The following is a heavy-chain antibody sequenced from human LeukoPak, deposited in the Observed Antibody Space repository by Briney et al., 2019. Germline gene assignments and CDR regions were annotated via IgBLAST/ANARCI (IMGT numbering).Heavy chain of an antibody. CDR3: ARGDIVVVPAAYDAFDI. CDR2: IIPIFGTA. Sequence: SVKVSCKASGYTFTSYYMHWVRQAPGQGLEWMGGIIPIFGTANYAQKFQGRVTITADESTSTAYMELSSLRSEDTAVYYCARGDIVVVPAAYDAFDIWGQGTMVTVSS. CDR1: GYTFTSYY. V-gene: IGHV1-69*13. J-gene: IGHJ3*02. D-gene: IGHD2-2*01.